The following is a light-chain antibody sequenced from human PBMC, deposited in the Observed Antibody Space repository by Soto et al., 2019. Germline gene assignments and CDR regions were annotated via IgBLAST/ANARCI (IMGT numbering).Light chain of an antibody. Sequence: QSVLTQSPSASASLGASVNLTCTLSSVHSNYAIAWHQQQPEKGPRYLMKVNSDGSHRKGDGIPDRFSGSSSGAQRYLTISSLQSEDEADYYCQTWGTGIRVFGTGTKLTVL. CDR2: VNSDGSH. CDR1: SVHSNYA. J-gene: IGLJ1*01. V-gene: IGLV4-69*01. CDR3: QTWGTGIRV.